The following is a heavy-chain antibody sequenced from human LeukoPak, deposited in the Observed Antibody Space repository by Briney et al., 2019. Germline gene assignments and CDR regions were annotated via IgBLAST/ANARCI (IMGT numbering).Heavy chain of an antibody. V-gene: IGHV4-4*02. CDR2: IYHSGST. CDR1: GVSITYSYW. J-gene: IGHJ5*02. D-gene: IGHD3-10*01. CDR3: TRGLRYYGSRSLSDNWFDP. Sequence: SGTLSLTCAVSGVSITYSYWWTWVRQPPGKGLEWIGEIYHSGSTNYNSSLKSRVTMSVDKSKNQFSLMLSSVTAADTAVYYCTRGLRYYGSRSLSDNWFDPWGQGTLVIVSS.